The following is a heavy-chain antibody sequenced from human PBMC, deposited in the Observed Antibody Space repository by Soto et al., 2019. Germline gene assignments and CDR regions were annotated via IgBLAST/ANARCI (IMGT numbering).Heavy chain of an antibody. D-gene: IGHD3-16*01. Sequence: SETLSLTCAVYGASFSGYYCIWIRQAPGKGLEWIGEIHPSGSTYYNPSLTSRVTMSLDTSKNQFSLRLSSVTAADTAVYYCARVTLHWFDPWGQGTLVTVSS. CDR1: GASFSGYY. CDR3: ARVTLHWFDP. CDR2: IHPSGST. V-gene: IGHV4-34*01. J-gene: IGHJ5*02.